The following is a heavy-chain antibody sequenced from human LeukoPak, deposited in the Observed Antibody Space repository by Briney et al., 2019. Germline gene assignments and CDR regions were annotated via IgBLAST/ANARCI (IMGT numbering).Heavy chain of an antibody. V-gene: IGHV3-23*01. Sequence: GGSLRLSCAASGFSFSSYAMSWVRQAPGKGLEWVSAISGSGGSTYYADSVKGRFTISRDNAENSLFLQMRSLGVEDTAVYYCARDTPGTGGDALDIWGQGTMVTVSS. CDR2: ISGSGGST. J-gene: IGHJ3*02. CDR1: GFSFSSYA. CDR3: ARDTPGTGGDALDI. D-gene: IGHD1-14*01.